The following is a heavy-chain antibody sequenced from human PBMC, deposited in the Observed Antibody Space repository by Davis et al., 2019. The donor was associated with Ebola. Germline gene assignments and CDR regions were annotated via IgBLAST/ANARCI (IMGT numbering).Heavy chain of an antibody. V-gene: IGHV3-23*01. CDR1: GFTFSSYA. CDR3: ARVGDYYGSGNSLNWFDP. J-gene: IGHJ5*02. CDR2: ISGSGGST. D-gene: IGHD3-10*01. Sequence: GESLKISCAASGFTFSSYAMSWVRQAPGKGLEWVSAISGSGGSTYYADSVKGRFTISRDNSKNTLYLQMNSLRAEDTAVYYCARVGDYYGSGNSLNWFDPWGQGTLVTVSS.